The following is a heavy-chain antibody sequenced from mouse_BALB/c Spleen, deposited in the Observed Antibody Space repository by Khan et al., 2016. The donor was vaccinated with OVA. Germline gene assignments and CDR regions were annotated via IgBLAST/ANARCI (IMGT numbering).Heavy chain of an antibody. CDR3: ARIKKIVATYFDY. V-gene: IGHV1S81*02. CDR2: TNPTNGRT. J-gene: IGHJ2*01. Sequence: QVQLQQPGAELVKAGASVKMSCKASGYTFTSYWMHWVKQGLGQGLEWFAETNPTNGRTYYNEKFKSKATLTVDKSSSTAYMLLSGPTFEDSAVYYCARIKKIVATYFDYWGQGTTLTVSS. D-gene: IGHD1-1*01. CDR1: GYTFTSYW.